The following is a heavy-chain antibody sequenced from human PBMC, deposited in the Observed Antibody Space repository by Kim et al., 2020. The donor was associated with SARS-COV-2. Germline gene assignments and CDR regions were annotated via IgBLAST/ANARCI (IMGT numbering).Heavy chain of an antibody. D-gene: IGHD6-13*01. Sequence: SETLSLTCTVSGGSISSYYWSWIRQPPGKGLEWIGYIYYSGSTNYNPSLKSRVTISVDTSKNQFSLKLSSVTAADTAVYYCARVTGIAAAGPHFDYWGQGTLVTVSS. J-gene: IGHJ4*02. CDR3: ARVTGIAAAGPHFDY. V-gene: IGHV4-59*13. CDR1: GGSISSYY. CDR2: IYYSGST.